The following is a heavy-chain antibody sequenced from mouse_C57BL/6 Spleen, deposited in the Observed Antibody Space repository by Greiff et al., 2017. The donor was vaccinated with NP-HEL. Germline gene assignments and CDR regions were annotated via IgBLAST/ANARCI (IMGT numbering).Heavy chain of an antibody. V-gene: IGHV5-4*01. J-gene: IGHJ1*03. CDR2: ISDGGSYP. CDR3: AKLGRKDFDV. D-gene: IGHD4-1*01. CDR1: GFTFSRYA. Sequence: EVQGVESGGGLVKPGGSLKLSCAASGFTFSRYAMSWVRQTPEKRLEWVATISDGGSYPHYPATLKGRFTISRDNAKNNLYLQMSHLKSEDTAMYYCAKLGRKDFDVWGTGTTVTVSS.